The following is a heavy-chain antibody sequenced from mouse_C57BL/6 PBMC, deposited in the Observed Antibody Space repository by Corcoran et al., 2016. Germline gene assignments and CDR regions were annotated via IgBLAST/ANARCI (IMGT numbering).Heavy chain of an antibody. CDR2: IYPRSGNT. Sequence: QVQLQQSGAELARPGASVKLSCKASGYTFTSYGISWVKQRTGQGLEWIGEIYPRSGNTYYNEKFKGKATLTADKSSSTAYMELRSLTSEDSAVYFCARSAGLYYGKRYWGQGTLVTVSA. CDR3: ARSAGLYYGKRY. D-gene: IGHD2-1*01. V-gene: IGHV1-81*01. CDR1: GYTFTSYG. J-gene: IGHJ3*01.